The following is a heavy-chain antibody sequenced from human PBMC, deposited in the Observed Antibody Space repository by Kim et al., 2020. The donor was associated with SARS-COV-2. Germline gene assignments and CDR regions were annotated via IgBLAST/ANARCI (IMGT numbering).Heavy chain of an antibody. J-gene: IGHJ5*02. CDR3: ARSCCGEQWLVLSVGGFDP. D-gene: IGHD6-19*01. V-gene: IGHV4-4*02. CDR2: IYHSGST. CDR1: GGSISSSNW. Sequence: SETLSLTCAVSGGSISSSNWWSWVRQPPGKGLEWIGEIYHSGSTNYNPSLKSRVTISVDKSKNQFSLKLSSVTAADTAVYYCARSCCGEQWLVLSVGGFDPWGQGTLVTVSS.